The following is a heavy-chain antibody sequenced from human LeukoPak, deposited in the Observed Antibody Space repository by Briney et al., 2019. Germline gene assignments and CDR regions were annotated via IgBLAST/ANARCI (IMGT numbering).Heavy chain of an antibody. J-gene: IGHJ4*02. D-gene: IGHD1-20*01. CDR2: IKSKADGETI. CDR3: STLTSRGLSDS. Sequence: GGPLRLSCAASGFTFTNAWMNWVRQAPGKGLEWVGRIKSKADGETIDYAAPVKGRFTFSRDDSKNMLYLQMNSLKSEDTAVYYCSTLTSRGLSDSWGQGTLVTVSS. V-gene: IGHV3-15*07. CDR1: GFTFTNAW.